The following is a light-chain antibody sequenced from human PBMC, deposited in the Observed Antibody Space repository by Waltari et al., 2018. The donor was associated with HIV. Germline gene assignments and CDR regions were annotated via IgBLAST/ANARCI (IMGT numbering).Light chain of an antibody. J-gene: IGKJ4*01. Sequence: EIVLTQSPATLSLSPGERATLSCRASQSVSSYLAWYQQKPGQAPRLLIYGSTHRATGIPARFSGSGSTTDFTLTISSLEPEDFGVYYCQQRHNWPPLTFGGGTKVEIK. V-gene: IGKV3-11*01. CDR1: QSVSSY. CDR3: QQRHNWPPLT. CDR2: GST.